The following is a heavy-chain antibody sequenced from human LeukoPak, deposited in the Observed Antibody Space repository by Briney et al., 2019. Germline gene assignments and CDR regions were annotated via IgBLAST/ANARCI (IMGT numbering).Heavy chain of an antibody. CDR1: GFTFSSYA. CDR3: AREQLPERYFDL. CDR2: ISSSTTDI. V-gene: IGHV3-21*01. Sequence: GGSLRLSCAASGFTFSSYAMSWVRQAPGKGLEWVSSISSSTTDIGYADSMKGRFTISRDNAKNSLYLQMNSLRAEDTAVYYCAREQLPERYFDLWGRGTLVTVSS. D-gene: IGHD2-2*01. J-gene: IGHJ2*01.